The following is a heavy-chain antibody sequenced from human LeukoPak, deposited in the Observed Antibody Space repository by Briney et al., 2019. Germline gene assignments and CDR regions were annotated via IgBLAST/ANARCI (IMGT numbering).Heavy chain of an antibody. V-gene: IGHV1-69*10. CDR2: IIPIFGIA. J-gene: IGHJ5*02. CDR3: ARAGIAAAGSVNWFDP. CDR1: GGTFSSYA. D-gene: IGHD6-13*01. Sequence: SVKVSCKASGGTFSSYAISWVRQAPGQGLEWMGGIIPIFGIANYAQKFQGRVTITADKSTSTAYMELSSLRSEDTAVYYCARAGIAAAGSVNWFDPWGQGTLVTVSS.